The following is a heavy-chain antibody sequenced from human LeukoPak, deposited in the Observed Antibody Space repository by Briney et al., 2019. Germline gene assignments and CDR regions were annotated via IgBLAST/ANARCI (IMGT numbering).Heavy chain of an antibody. V-gene: IGHV4-59*01. CDR3: ARVGTGYSYGYRDYYYYMDV. CDR1: GGSISSYY. D-gene: IGHD5-18*01. CDR2: ITYTGST. Sequence: SETLSLTCIISGGSISSYYWSWIRQSPGKGLEWIGYITYTGSTDYDPSLKSRVTISVDTSRNQFSLRLNSVTAADTAVYYCARVGTGYSYGYRDYYYYMDVWGKGTTVTVSS. J-gene: IGHJ6*03.